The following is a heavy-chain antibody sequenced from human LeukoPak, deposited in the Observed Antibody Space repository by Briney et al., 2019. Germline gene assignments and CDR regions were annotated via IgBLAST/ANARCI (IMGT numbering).Heavy chain of an antibody. CDR1: RYTFTTDV. CDR3: AREEGIVVMVARSSAFDI. CDR2: ISAYNGNT. J-gene: IGHJ3*02. Sequence: GASVKVSCKASRYTFTTDVISSGPQAPGQGLEWMGWISAYNGNTNYAQKLQGRVTMTTDTSTSTAYMELRSLRSDDTAVYYCAREEGIVVMVARSSAFDIWGQGTMVTVSS. D-gene: IGHD2-15*01. V-gene: IGHV1-18*01.